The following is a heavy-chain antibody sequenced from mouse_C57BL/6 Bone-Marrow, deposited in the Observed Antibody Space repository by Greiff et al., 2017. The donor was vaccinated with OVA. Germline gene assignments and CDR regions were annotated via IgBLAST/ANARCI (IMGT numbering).Heavy chain of an antibody. CDR1: GFNIKDDY. V-gene: IGHV14-4*01. D-gene: IGHD3-2*02. Sequence: VQLQQSGAELVRPGASVKLSCTASGFNIKDDYMNWVKQRPEQGLEWIGWIDPENGDTEYASKFQGKATITADTSSNTAYLQLSSLTSEDTAVYYGTTRDSSGLAYYAMDYWGQGTSVTVSS. J-gene: IGHJ4*01. CDR2: IDPENGDT. CDR3: TTRDSSGLAYYAMDY.